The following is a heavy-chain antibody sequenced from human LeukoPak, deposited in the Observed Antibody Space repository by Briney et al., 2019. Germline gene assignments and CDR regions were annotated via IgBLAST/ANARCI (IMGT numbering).Heavy chain of an antibody. J-gene: IGHJ4*02. V-gene: IGHV4-34*01. CDR3: ATYRFDY. Sequence: SETLSLTCAVYGGSFSGYYWSWIRQPPGKGLEWIGEINHSGSTNYNPSLKSRVTISVDTSKNQFSLKLSSVTAADTAVYYCATYRFDYWGQGTLVTVSA. CDR1: GGSFSGYY. D-gene: IGHD3-16*02. CDR2: INHSGST.